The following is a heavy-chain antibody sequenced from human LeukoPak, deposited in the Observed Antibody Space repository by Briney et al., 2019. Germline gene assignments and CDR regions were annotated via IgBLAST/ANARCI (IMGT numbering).Heavy chain of an antibody. J-gene: IGHJ4*02. CDR3: ARGHSGPDY. CDR1: GFTFSSYS. D-gene: IGHD5-12*01. V-gene: IGHV3-7*01. CDR2: IKQDGSEK. Sequence: GGSLRLSCAASGFTFSSYSMNWVRQAPGKGLEWVANIKQDGSEKYYVDSVKGRFTISRDNAKNSLYLQMNSLRAEDTAVYYCARGHSGPDYWGLGTLATVSS.